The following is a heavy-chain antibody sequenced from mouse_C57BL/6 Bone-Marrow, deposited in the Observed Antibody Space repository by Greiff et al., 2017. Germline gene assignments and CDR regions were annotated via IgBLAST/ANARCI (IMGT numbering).Heavy chain of an antibody. CDR3: ARSSAVVSYWYFDV. V-gene: IGHV2-2*01. J-gene: IGHJ1*03. D-gene: IGHD1-1*01. CDR1: GFSLTSYG. CDR2: IWSGGST. Sequence: VKLVESGPGLVQPSQSLSITCTVSGFSLTSYGVHWVRQSPGKGLEWLGVIWSGGSTDYHAAFISRLSISKDNSKSEVFFKMNSLQADDTAIYYCARSSAVVSYWYFDVWGTGTTVTVSS.